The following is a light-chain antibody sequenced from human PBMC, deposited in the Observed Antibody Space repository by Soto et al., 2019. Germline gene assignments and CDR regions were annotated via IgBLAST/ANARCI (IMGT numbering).Light chain of an antibody. CDR3: EPYYISWW. Sequence: DGKIGQSQSTRAPSVRDRVTITWRDSQFVSSFLGWYQQKPGKVPKLLIFDVSILASGVPSRFSGSGSGTEFTLTICSLPPEDFPTYSGEPYYISWWFGQGTKVDIK. J-gene: IGKJ1*01. CDR1: QFVSSF. V-gene: IGKV1-5*01. CDR2: DVS.